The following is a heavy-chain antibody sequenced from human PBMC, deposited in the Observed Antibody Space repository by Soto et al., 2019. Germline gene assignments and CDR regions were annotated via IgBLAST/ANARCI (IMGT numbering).Heavy chain of an antibody. V-gene: IGHV1-69*12. Sequence: QVQLVQSGAEVKKPGSSVKVSCKASGGAFSIYAISWVRQAPGQGLEWMGGIIPIFGTANYAQKFQGRVTITADESTSTAYMELSSLRSEDTAVYYCARDLDTAMAAHAFDLWGQGTMVTVSS. J-gene: IGHJ3*01. CDR2: IIPIFGTA. D-gene: IGHD5-18*01. CDR1: GGAFSIYA. CDR3: ARDLDTAMAAHAFDL.